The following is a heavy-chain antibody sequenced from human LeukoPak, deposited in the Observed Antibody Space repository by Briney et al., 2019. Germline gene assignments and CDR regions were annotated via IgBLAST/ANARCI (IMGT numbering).Heavy chain of an antibody. V-gene: IGHV4-38-2*02. CDR3: ARASRPSNSWFDP. D-gene: IGHD6-6*01. Sequence: SETLSLTCCVSGHSFSSDSFWGWIRQPPGQGLEWIGSIHERGSTFYNPSLKSRVTISIDTSKNQFSLNVNSVTAADTAVYYCARASRPSNSWFDPWGQGTVVTVSS. CDR1: GHSFSSDSF. CDR2: IHERGST. J-gene: IGHJ5*02.